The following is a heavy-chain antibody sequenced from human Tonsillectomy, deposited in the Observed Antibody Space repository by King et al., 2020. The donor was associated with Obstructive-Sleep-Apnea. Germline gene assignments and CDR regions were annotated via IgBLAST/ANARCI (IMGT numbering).Heavy chain of an antibody. V-gene: IGHV3-64D*06. Sequence: VQLVESGGGLVQPGGSLRLSCSASGFTFSSYAMHWVRQAPGKGLEYVSAISSNGGSTYYADSVKGRFTISRDNSKNTLYLQMSSLRAEDTAVYYCVKDPFTVATTCSYWGQGTLVTVSS. J-gene: IGHJ4*02. CDR1: GFTFSSYA. CDR3: VKDPFTVATTCSY. CDR2: ISSNGGST. D-gene: IGHD4-17*01.